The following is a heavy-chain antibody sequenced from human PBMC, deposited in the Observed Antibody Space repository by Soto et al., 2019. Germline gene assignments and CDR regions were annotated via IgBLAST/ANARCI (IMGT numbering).Heavy chain of an antibody. CDR3: ARRWGTTFDY. CDR2: IYYSGST. V-gene: IGHV4-59*08. D-gene: IGHD3-16*01. CDR1: GGSISNYY. J-gene: IGHJ4*02. Sequence: SETLSLTCTVSGGSISNYYWGWIRQPPGKGLEWIGYIYYSGSTNYNPSLKSRVTISVDTSKNQFSLKLSSVTAADTAVYYCARRWGTTFDYWGQGTLVTVSS.